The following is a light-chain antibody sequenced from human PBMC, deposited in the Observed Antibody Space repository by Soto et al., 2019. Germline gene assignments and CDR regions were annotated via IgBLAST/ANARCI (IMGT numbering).Light chain of an antibody. J-gene: IGKJ1*01. CDR2: GAS. V-gene: IGKV3D-15*01. CDR3: QQYNDWPWT. Sequence: DIRVKQSAAALSVSPGERATLSCKASQSVGRNLAWYQHKPGQTPRLLIYGASNRATGVPARFSGSGSETEFTLTISSLQSEDFAVYYCQQYNDWPWTFGQVTKVAI. CDR1: QSVGRN.